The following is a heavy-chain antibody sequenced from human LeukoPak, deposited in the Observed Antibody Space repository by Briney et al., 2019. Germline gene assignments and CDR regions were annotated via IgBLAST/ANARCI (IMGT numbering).Heavy chain of an antibody. V-gene: IGHV3-15*01. CDR2: IKSKTDGGTT. Sequence: GGSLRLSCAASGFSFGNCWMSWVRQAPGKGLEWVGRIKSKTDGGTTDYAAPVKGRFTISRDDSKNTLYLQMNSLKTEDTAVYYCTTCSSTSCYKSSFDYWGQGTLVTVSS. CDR3: TTCSSTSCYKSSFDY. CDR1: GFSFGNCW. D-gene: IGHD2-2*02. J-gene: IGHJ4*02.